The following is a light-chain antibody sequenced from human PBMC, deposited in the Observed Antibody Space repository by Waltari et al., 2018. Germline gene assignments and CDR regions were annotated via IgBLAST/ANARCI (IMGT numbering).Light chain of an antibody. CDR2: GAS. V-gene: IGKV3-20*01. J-gene: IGKJ2*01. Sequence: EIVLTQSPGTLSLSPGERATRSCRASQSVSSSSLAWYQQKPGQAPRLLIYGASSRAPGIPDRFSGSGSGTDFTLTISRLEPEDFAVYYCQQYGSSPYTFGQGTKLEIK. CDR3: QQYGSSPYT. CDR1: QSVSSSS.